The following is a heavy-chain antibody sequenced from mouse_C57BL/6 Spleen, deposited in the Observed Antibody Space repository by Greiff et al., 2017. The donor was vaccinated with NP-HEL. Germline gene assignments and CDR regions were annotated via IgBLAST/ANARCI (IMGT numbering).Heavy chain of an antibody. J-gene: IGHJ4*01. V-gene: IGHV2-4*01. Sequence: VQGVESGPGLVQPSQSLSITCTVSGFSLTSYGVHWVRQPPGKGLEWLGVIWSGGSTDYNAAFISRLSISKDNSKSQVFFKMNSLQADDTAIYYCAKPPIYYDYDGGYAMDYWGQGTSVTVSS. D-gene: IGHD2-4*01. CDR2: IWSGGST. CDR1: GFSLTSYG. CDR3: AKPPIYYDYDGGYAMDY.